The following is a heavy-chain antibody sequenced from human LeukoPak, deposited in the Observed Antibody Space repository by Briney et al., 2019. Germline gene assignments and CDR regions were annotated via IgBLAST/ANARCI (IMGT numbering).Heavy chain of an antibody. CDR2: IYYNGVT. CDR3: ARLHALRAEEFDP. CDR1: GGSINNYY. D-gene: IGHD3-16*01. V-gene: IGHV4-59*01. J-gene: IGHJ5*02. Sequence: SETLSLTCTVSGGSINNYYWSWIRQPPGRGLEWLGHIYYNGVTNYNPSLKSRLTISVDTSKNQFSLKLTSVTAADTAIYYCARLHALRAEEFDPWGQGTLVTVSS.